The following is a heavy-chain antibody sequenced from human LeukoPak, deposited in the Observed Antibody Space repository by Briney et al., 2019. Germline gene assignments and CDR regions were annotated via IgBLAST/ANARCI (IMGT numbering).Heavy chain of an antibody. CDR1: GGSISSGGYY. CDR3: ARGPGRSRYDSSGYYP. Sequence: PSETLSLTCTVSGGSISSGGYYWSWIRQHPGKGLEWIGYIYYSGSTYYNPSLKSRVTISVDTSKYQFSLKLSSVTAADTAVYYCARGPGRSRYDSSGYYPWGQGTLVTVSS. J-gene: IGHJ5*02. D-gene: IGHD3-22*01. V-gene: IGHV4-31*03. CDR2: IYYSGST.